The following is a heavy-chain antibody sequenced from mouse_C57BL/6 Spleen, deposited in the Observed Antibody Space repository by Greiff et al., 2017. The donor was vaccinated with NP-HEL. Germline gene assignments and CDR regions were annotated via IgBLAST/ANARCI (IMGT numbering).Heavy chain of an antibody. CDR3: AREGVWYFDV. CDR1: GYAFSSSW. J-gene: IGHJ1*03. V-gene: IGHV1-82*01. Sequence: QVQLQQSGPELVKPGASVKISCKASGYAFSSSWMNWVKQRPGKGLEWIGRIYPGDGDTNYNGKFKGKATLTADKSSSTAYMQLSSLTSEDSAVYFCAREGVWYFDVWGTGTTVTVSS. CDR2: IYPGDGDT.